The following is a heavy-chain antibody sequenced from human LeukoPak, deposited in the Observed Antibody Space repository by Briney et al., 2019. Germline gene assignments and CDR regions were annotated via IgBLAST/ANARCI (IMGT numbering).Heavy chain of an antibody. D-gene: IGHD6-19*01. Sequence: ASVKVSCKASGYTFTSYDIHWVRQATGQGLEWMGWMNPNSGNTGYAQKFQGRVTMTRNTSISTAYMELSSLRSEDTAVYYCARDGTYVAVAGTGPYGMDVWGQGTTVTVSS. CDR1: GYTFTSYD. CDR2: MNPNSGNT. J-gene: IGHJ6*02. CDR3: ARDGTYVAVAGTGPYGMDV. V-gene: IGHV1-8*01.